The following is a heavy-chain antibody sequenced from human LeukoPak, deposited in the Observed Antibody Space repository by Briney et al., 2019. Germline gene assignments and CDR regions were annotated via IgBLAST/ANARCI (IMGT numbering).Heavy chain of an antibody. CDR2: IYSGGST. J-gene: IGHJ5*02. CDR1: GFTVSSNY. Sequence: GGSLRLSCAASGFTVSSNYMSWVRQAPGKGLEWVSVIYSGGSTYYADSVKGRFTISRDNSKNTLYLQMNSLRAEDTAVYYCAKDISPVRYCSSTSCYYVPDWFDPWGQGTLVTVSS. V-gene: IGHV3-53*01. D-gene: IGHD2-2*01. CDR3: AKDISPVRYCSSTSCYYVPDWFDP.